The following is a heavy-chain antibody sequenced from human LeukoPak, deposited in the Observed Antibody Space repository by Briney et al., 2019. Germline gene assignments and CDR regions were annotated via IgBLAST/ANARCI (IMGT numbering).Heavy chain of an antibody. V-gene: IGHV3-23*01. D-gene: IGHD3-10*01. CDR2: ISGSGDNT. Sequence: PGGSLRLSCAASRFTFSNYAMSWVRQAPGKGLEWVSSISGSGDNTYYADSVKGRFTISRDNSKNTLSLQMNSLRADDTAIYYCAKVFFNSGSYDFWAQGTLVTVSS. CDR1: RFTFSNYA. J-gene: IGHJ4*02. CDR3: AKVFFNSGSYDF.